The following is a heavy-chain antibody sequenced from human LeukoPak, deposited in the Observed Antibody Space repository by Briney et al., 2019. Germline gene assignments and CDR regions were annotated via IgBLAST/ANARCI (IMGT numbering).Heavy chain of an antibody. J-gene: IGHJ4*02. Sequence: GGSLRLSCAASGFTFSSYAMSWVRQAPGKGLEWVSAISGSGGSTYYADSVKGRFTISRDNSKNTLYLQMNSLRAEDTAVYYCAKDLARSGSYWYGLDYWGQGTLVTVSS. CDR2: ISGSGGST. D-gene: IGHD1-26*01. V-gene: IGHV3-23*01. CDR3: AKDLARSGSYWYGLDY. CDR1: GFTFSSYA.